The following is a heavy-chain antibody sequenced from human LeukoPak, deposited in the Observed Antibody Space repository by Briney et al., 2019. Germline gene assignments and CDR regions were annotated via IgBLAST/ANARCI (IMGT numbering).Heavy chain of an antibody. CDR3: AKFRRTGIDAFDI. D-gene: IGHD2-8*02. V-gene: IGHV3-23*01. Sequence: GGSLRLSCAASGFSFSSYWMYWFRQAPGKGPVWVSAISGSGGSTYYADSVKGRFTISRDNSKNTLYLQMNSLRAEDTAVYYCAKFRRTGIDAFDIWGQGTMVTVSS. CDR1: GFSFSSYW. CDR2: ISGSGGST. J-gene: IGHJ3*02.